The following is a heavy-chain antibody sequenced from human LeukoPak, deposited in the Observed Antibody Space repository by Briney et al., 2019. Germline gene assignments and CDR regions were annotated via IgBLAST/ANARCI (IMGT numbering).Heavy chain of an antibody. CDR1: GYIFTGYY. J-gene: IGHJ4*02. CDR2: INPNSGGT. D-gene: IGHD6-13*01. V-gene: IGHV1-2*06. Sequence: ASVKVSCKASGYIFTGYYLYWVRQAPGQGLEWMGRINPNSGGTIYAQKFQGRVTMTRDTSISTAYMELSRLRSDDTAVYYCARDCLAAAYDYWGQGTPVTVSS. CDR3: ARDCLAAAYDY.